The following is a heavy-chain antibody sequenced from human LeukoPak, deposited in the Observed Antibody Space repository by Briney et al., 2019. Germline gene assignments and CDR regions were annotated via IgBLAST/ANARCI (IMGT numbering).Heavy chain of an antibody. D-gene: IGHD4-11*01. CDR3: AREPDYHDAFDI. J-gene: IGHJ3*02. CDR2: INHSGST. V-gene: IGHV4-34*01. Sequence: SETLSLTCAVYGGSFSGYYWSWIRQPPGKGLEWIGEINHSGSTNYNPYLKSRVTISVDTSKNQSSLKLSSVTAADTAVYYCAREPDYHDAFDIWGQGTMVTVSS. CDR1: GGSFSGYY.